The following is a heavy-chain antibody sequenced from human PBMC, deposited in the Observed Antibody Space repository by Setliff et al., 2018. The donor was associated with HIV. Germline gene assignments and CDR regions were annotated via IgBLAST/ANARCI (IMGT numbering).Heavy chain of an antibody. D-gene: IGHD2-2*01. V-gene: IGHV3-7*01. J-gene: IGHJ3*01. Sequence: HPGGSLRLSCAASGFTFSSYWMSWVRQAPGKGLEWVANIKQDGSEKYYADSVKGRFTISRDNARNTLYLQMNGLRDEDTSVYYCVREGVRSSGSSCYLVAFDFWGQGTTVTVSS. CDR2: IKQDGSEK. CDR1: GFTFSSYW. CDR3: VREGVRSSGSSCYLVAFDF.